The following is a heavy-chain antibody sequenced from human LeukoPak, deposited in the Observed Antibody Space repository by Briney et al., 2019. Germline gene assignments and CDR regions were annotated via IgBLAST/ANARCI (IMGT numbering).Heavy chain of an antibody. J-gene: IGHJ4*02. CDR3: ARSYYYDSSGYSGYFDY. CDR2: IIPIFGTA. CDR1: GGTFSNYA. Sequence: SVTVSCTASGGTFSNYAISWVRQAPGQGLEWMGGIIPIFGTANYAQKFQGRVTITADESTSTAYMELSSLRSEDTAVYYCARSYYYDSSGYSGYFDYWGQGTLVTVSS. V-gene: IGHV1-69*13. D-gene: IGHD3-22*01.